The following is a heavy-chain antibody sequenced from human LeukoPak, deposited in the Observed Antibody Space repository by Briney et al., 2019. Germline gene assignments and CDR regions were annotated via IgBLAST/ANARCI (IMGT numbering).Heavy chain of an antibody. CDR2: IKQDGSEK. CDR1: GFTFSSYW. V-gene: IGHV3-7*01. Sequence: GGSLRLSCAASGFTFSSYWMSWVRQAPGKGLEWVANIKQDGSEKYYVDSVKGRFTISRDNAKNSLYLQMNSLRAEDTAVYYCARAGYCTVCGMDVWGQGTTVTISS. CDR3: ARAGYCTVCGMDV. D-gene: IGHD2-8*02. J-gene: IGHJ6*02.